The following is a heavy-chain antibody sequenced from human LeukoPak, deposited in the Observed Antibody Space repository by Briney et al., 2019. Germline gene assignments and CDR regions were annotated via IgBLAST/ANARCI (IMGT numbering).Heavy chain of an antibody. D-gene: IGHD2-2*01. V-gene: IGHV4-59*01. CDR2: IYYSGST. CDR3: ARGVSVPAALFFWYFDL. Sequence: AETLSLTCTVSGGSISSYYWSWIRQPPGKGLEWIGYIYYSGSTNYNPYLKSRVTIPVNTSKNQFSLKLSSVTAAGTAVYYCARGVSVPAALFFWYFDLWGRGTLVTVSS. CDR1: GGSISSYY. J-gene: IGHJ2*01.